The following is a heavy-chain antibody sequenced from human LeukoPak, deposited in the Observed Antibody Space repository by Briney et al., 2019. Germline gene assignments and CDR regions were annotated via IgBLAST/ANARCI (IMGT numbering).Heavy chain of an antibody. Sequence: SVKVSCKASGGTFISYTISWVRQAPGQGRAWMGRIIPILGIANYAQKFQGRVTITADKSTSTAYMELSSLRSEDTAVYYCARKLGSNIDYWGQGTLVTVSS. CDR3: ARKLGSNIDY. CDR1: GGTFISYT. J-gene: IGHJ4*02. D-gene: IGHD4-11*01. CDR2: IIPILGIA. V-gene: IGHV1-69*02.